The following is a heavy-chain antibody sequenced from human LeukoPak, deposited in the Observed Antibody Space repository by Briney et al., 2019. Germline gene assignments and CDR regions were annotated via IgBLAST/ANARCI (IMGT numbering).Heavy chain of an antibody. CDR2: INGSGDST. CDR3: AKYYYDGTGSNLFDY. D-gene: IGHD3-22*01. CDR1: GFIFSSYG. V-gene: IGHV3-23*01. Sequence: GGSLRLSCVASGFIFSSYGMSWVRQAPGKGLEWVSAINGSGDSTFYADSVKGRFTISRDNSKNTLYLQMSSLRAEDRAVYYCAKYYYDGTGSNLFDYWGQGTLVTVSS. J-gene: IGHJ4*02.